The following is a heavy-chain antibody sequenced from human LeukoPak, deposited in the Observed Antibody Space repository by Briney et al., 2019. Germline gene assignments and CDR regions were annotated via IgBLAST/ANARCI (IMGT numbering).Heavy chain of an antibody. CDR3: AANSADYNTLGSSYKV. Sequence: SETLSLTCTVSSVSINSSPYFWAWLRQSPGKGLEWIATISYSGTTYYNPSLKSRVTISVDMAKNQLSLRLKSVTAADTAVFYCAANSADYNTLGSSYKVWGQGILVTVSS. V-gene: IGHV4-39*01. D-gene: IGHD3-10*01. CDR2: ISYSGTT. J-gene: IGHJ4*02. CDR1: SVSINSSPYF.